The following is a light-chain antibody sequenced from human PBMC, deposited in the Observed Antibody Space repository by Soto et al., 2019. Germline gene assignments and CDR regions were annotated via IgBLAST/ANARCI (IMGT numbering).Light chain of an antibody. J-gene: IGLJ2*01. V-gene: IGLV4-69*01. Sequence: QPVLTQSPSASASLGASVKLTCTLNSGHSSYAIAWHQQQPEKGPRYLMKLNSDGSHSKGDGSPDRFSGSSSGAERYLTISSLPSEYEADYYCQTWDTGIRVVFGGGTKLTV. CDR1: SGHSSYA. CDR3: QTWDTGIRVV. CDR2: LNSDGSH.